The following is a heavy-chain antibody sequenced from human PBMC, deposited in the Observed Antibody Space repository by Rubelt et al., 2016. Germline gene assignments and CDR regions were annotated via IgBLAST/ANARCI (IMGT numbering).Heavy chain of an antibody. Sequence: QVQLVQSGAEVKRPGASVKVSCKASGYPFATYAMHWVRQAPGQRLEWMGWIDAGNGDTKYSINLQGRVTFTRDTSASTASMGLSSLRSEDSAVYYCARFALPAVTTAYYYYALDVWGQGTTVTVSS. CDR3: ARFALPAVTTAYYYYALDV. CDR2: IDAGNGDT. CDR1: GYPFATYA. D-gene: IGHD4-17*01. J-gene: IGHJ6*02. V-gene: IGHV1-3*01.